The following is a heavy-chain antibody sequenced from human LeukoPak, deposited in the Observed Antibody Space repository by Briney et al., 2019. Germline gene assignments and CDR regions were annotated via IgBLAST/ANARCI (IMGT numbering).Heavy chain of an antibody. V-gene: IGHV3-74*01. Sequence: PGGSLRLSCAASGFTFSSFWMHWVRQTPGKGLVWVSRINSDGSSTIYADSVKGRFTISRDNAKNTLYLQMSSLRPEDTAVYYCARGRAGAFDYWGQGTLVTVSS. J-gene: IGHJ4*02. CDR1: GFTFSSFW. D-gene: IGHD3-10*01. CDR3: ARGRAGAFDY. CDR2: INSDGSST.